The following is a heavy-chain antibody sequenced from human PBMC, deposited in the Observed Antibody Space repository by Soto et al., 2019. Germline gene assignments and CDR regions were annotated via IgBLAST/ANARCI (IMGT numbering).Heavy chain of an antibody. Sequence: EVQLLESGGGVVRPGGSLTLSGAASGFIFNNYAMSWVRQAPGKGLEWVSGVSGGGGTTHYADSVKGRFTISRDNSGNTVYLQMNSLRAEDTAVYYCAKDAVIPHTDGWLLAFDYWGQGALVTVSS. V-gene: IGHV3-23*01. CDR3: AKDAVIPHTDGWLLAFDY. CDR1: GFIFNNYA. D-gene: IGHD6-19*01. CDR2: VSGGGGTT. J-gene: IGHJ4*02.